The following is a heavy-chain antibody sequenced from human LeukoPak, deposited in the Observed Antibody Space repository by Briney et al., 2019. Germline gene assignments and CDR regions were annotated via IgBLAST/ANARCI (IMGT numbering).Heavy chain of an antibody. V-gene: IGHV1-8*01. CDR3: ARGHSSSWFTLGYYYGMDV. Sequence: ASVKVFCKASGYTFTSYDINWVRQATGQGLEWMGWMNPNSGNTGYAQKFQGRVTMTRNTSISTAYMELSSLRSEDTAVYYCARGHSSSWFTLGYYYGMDVRGQGTTVTVSS. CDR1: GYTFTSYD. D-gene: IGHD6-13*01. J-gene: IGHJ6*02. CDR2: MNPNSGNT.